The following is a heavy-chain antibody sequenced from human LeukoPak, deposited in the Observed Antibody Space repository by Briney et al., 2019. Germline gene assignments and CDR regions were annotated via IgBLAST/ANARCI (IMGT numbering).Heavy chain of an antibody. CDR2: INPDGSEI. V-gene: IGHV3-7*01. Sequence: GGSLRLSCAASGFTFSSYSMNWVRQAPGKGLEWVANINPDGSEIYYADSVKGRFTISRDNAKNSLYLQMNSLRADDTAVYYCARDNGHYCDDYWGQGTLVTVSS. J-gene: IGHJ4*02. D-gene: IGHD2-8*01. CDR3: ARDNGHYCDDY. CDR1: GFTFSSYS.